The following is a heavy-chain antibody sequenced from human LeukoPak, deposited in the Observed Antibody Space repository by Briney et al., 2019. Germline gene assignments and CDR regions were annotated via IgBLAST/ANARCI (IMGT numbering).Heavy chain of an antibody. Sequence: GASVKVSCKASGYTFTSYGISWVRQAPGQGLEWMGWVNPHSGGRNLAQKFQGRVTMTRDTSSTTAYLELSGLTSDDTAMYYCAKVRDRLSSFYPAAWGQGTLVTVSS. CDR1: GYTFTSYG. V-gene: IGHV1-2*02. CDR2: VNPHSGGR. CDR3: AKVRDRLSSFYPAA. D-gene: IGHD6-13*01. J-gene: IGHJ4*02.